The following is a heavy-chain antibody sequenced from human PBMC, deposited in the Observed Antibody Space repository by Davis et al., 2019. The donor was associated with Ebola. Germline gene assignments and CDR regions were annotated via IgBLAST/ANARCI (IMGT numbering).Heavy chain of an antibody. V-gene: IGHV3-74*01. CDR2: INSDGSTT. D-gene: IGHD6-19*01. CDR1: GFTFSSYW. J-gene: IGHJ3*01. CDR3: AKDTSNVWFDV. Sequence: GESLKISCAASGFTFSSYWMHWVRQAPGKGLVWVSRINSDGSTTGYADSVKGRFTISRDNSKNTLHLQMNSLRVEDTAIYYCAKDTSNVWFDVWGQGTMVTVSS.